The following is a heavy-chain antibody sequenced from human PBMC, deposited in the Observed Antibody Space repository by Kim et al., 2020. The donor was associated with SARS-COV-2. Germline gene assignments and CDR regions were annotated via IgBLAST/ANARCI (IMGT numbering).Heavy chain of an antibody. CDR1: GFIFSTYA. Sequence: GGSLRLSCAASGFIFSTYAMHWVRQAPGKGPEYVSAISSNGADPYYADSVKGRFTISRDNFKNMLYLQMGSLRAEDMAVYYCAREGRHCSGTACYLFDYWDQGTLVTVSS. D-gene: IGHD2-2*01. V-gene: IGHV3-64*02. CDR2: ISSNGADP. CDR3: AREGRHCSGTACYLFDY. J-gene: IGHJ4*02.